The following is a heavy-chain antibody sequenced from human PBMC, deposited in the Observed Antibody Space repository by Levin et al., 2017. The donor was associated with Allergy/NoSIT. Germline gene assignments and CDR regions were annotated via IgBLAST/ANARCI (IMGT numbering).Heavy chain of an antibody. V-gene: IGHV4-39*01. CDR2: IYNSGST. J-gene: IGHJ4*02. D-gene: IGHD3-9*01. Sequence: KSSETLSLTCTVSGGSISSSISYWGWIRQAPGKGLEWIGSIYNSGSTYYNPSLKSRVTTSVDTSKNQFSLKLSSVTAADTAVYYCARQCYDILTGYYNFDYWGQGTLVTVSP. CDR3: ARQCYDILTGYYNFDY. CDR1: GGSISSSISY.